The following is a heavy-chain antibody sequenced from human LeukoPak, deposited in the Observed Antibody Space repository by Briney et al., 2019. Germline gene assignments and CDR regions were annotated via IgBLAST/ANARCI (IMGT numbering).Heavy chain of an antibody. CDR1: GVTFSGCS. CDR3: ARGAYCSGGSCLFDY. V-gene: IGHV3-21*01. D-gene: IGHD2-15*01. J-gene: IGHJ4*02. CDR2: ISVSSSSI. Sequence: PGGSLRLSCAASGVTFSGCSMNWVRRAPGKGLEWVSSISVSSSSISYADSVRGRFTISRDNAKSSLYLQMNSLRAEDTAVYYCARGAYCSGGSCLFDYWGQGTLVTVSS.